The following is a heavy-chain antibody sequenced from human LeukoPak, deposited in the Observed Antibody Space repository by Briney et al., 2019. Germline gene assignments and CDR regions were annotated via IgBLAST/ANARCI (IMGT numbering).Heavy chain of an antibody. V-gene: IGHV3-33*05. CDR3: VRDGDILTGYGLDY. CDR2: VSSDGSYK. CDR1: GFTFSSYK. D-gene: IGHD3-9*01. J-gene: IGHJ4*02. Sequence: QPGRSLRLFCAASGFTFSSYKIHWVRQAPGKGLEWVAAVSSDGSYKYYADSVKGRFTISRDNSKKTLYLQMNSLRAEDTAVYYCVRDGDILTGYGLDYWGQGTLVTVSS.